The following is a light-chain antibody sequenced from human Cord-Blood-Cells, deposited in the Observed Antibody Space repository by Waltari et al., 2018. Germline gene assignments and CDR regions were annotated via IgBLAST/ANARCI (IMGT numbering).Light chain of an antibody. CDR2: DVS. CDR1: SSDVGGYNY. V-gene: IGLV2-14*03. CDR3: SSYTSSSTGV. Sequence: QSALTQPASVSGSPGQSITISCTGTSSDVGGYNYVSWYQQHPGKAPKLMIYDVSNRPSCVSNRFSGSKSSNTASLTISGLQAEDEADYYCSSYTSSSTGVVGGGTKRTVL. J-gene: IGLJ3*02.